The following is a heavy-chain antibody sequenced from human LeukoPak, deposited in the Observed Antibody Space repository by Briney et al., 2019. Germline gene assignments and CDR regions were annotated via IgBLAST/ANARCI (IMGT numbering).Heavy chain of an antibody. CDR3: AKDFIAWGVAAMGYTFGY. CDR1: GFTFSSYG. D-gene: IGHD2-15*01. V-gene: IGHV3-23*01. J-gene: IGHJ4*02. Sequence: SGGSLRLSCAASGFTFSSYGMSWVRQAPGKGLEWVSAISGSGGSTYYADSVKGRFTISRDNSKNTLYLQMNSLRAEDTAVYYCAKDFIAWGVAAMGYTFGYWGQGTLVTVSS. CDR2: ISGSGGST.